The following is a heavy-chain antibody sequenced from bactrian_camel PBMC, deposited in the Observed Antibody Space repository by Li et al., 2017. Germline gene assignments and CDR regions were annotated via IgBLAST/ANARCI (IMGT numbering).Heavy chain of an antibody. V-gene: IGHV3S1*01. CDR3: AADRFGCLRGRTALDSTSAFGY. CDR2: ITTGGGGR. CDR1: EDTYRSELC. J-gene: IGHJ6*01. D-gene: IGHD2*01. Sequence: HVQLVESGGGSAQTGGSLRLSCRASEDTYRSELCMAWFRQAPGKEREAVAAITTGGGGRYYADSVKGRFTISRDNAKNTLYLQMNNLKPEDTAMYYCAADRFGCLRGRTALDSTSAFGYWGQGTQVTVS.